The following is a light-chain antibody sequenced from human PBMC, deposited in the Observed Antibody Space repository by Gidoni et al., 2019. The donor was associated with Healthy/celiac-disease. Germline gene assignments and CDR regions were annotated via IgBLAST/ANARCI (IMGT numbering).Light chain of an antibody. V-gene: IGKV3-15*01. CDR1: QSVSSN. CDR2: GAS. Sequence: EIALTQSPATLSVPPGERATLSCRASQSVSSNLAWYQQKPGQAPRLLIYGASTRATGIPARFSGSGSGTEFTLTISSLQSEDFAVYYCQQYNNWPPFTFGPGTKVDIK. CDR3: QQYNNWPPFT. J-gene: IGKJ3*01.